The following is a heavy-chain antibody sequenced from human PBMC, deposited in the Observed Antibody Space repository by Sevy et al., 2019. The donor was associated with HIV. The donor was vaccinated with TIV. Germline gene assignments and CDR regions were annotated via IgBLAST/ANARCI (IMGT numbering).Heavy chain of an antibody. J-gene: IGHJ4*02. CDR1: GFIFSKFA. V-gene: IGHV3-23*01. D-gene: IGHD4-17*01. Sequence: GGSLRLSRAASGFIFSKFALSWVRQAPGRGLEWVSAVSGNDGSTYYAASVKGRFTISRDISENMLYLQMNSLSAEDTAVYYCAKDFSYGGNSWNFDFWGQGTLVTVSS. CDR2: VSGNDGST. CDR3: AKDFSYGGNSWNFDF.